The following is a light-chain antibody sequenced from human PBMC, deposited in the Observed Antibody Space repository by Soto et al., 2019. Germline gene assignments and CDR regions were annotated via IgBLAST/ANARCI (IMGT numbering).Light chain of an antibody. CDR3: SSYAGAVV. V-gene: IGLV2-23*01. J-gene: IGLJ2*01. CDR1: SNL. CDR2: EGS. Sequence: QSALPQPASVCVSPGQSITSSCTRSNLVSWYPHHPGKAPKLMIYEGSNRPSGVSDRFFGSKSGNTASLTISGLQAEDEAEYYCSSYAGAVVFGGGTKLTVL.